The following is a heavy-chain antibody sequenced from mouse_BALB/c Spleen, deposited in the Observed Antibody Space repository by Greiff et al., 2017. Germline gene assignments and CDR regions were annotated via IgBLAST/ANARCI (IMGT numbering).Heavy chain of an antibody. CDR1: GFNIKDYY. D-gene: IGHD2-1*01. V-gene: IGHV14-4*02. J-gene: IGHJ2*01. CDR2: IDPENGDT. CDR3: DAAYYVNLSFEY. Sequence: EVQLQQSGAELVRSGASVKLSCTASGFNIKDYYMHWVKQRPEQGLEWIGWIDPENGDTEYAPKFQGKATMTADTSSNTAYLQLSSLTSEDTAVYYCDAAYYVNLSFEYWGQGATLTDSS.